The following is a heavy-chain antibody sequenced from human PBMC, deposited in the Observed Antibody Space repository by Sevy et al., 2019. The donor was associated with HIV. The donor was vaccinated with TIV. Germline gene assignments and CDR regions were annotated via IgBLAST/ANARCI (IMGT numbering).Heavy chain of an antibody. Sequence: GGSLRLSCATSGFSFSTYGMHWVRQAPGKGLEWVAGIWYDGSKKQYADSVKGRFTISRDNAKNSLFLQMNSLRAEDTAVYYCARDLPPSATTVAHFDYWGQGTLVTVSS. CDR2: IWYDGSKK. V-gene: IGHV3-33*01. CDR1: GFSFSTYG. CDR3: ARDLPPSATTVAHFDY. J-gene: IGHJ4*02. D-gene: IGHD4-17*01.